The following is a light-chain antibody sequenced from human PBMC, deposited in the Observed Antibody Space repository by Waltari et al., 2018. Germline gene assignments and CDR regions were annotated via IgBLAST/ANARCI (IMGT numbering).Light chain of an antibody. Sequence: QSVLTQPPSASGTPGQRVTISCSGSSSNSGSNVVNWHRQVPGAAPTLLIYSNNQRPSGVPDRFSASKSGTSASLAISGLQSDDEADYYCVAWDDTVNGLVFGAGTKLTVL. J-gene: IGLJ2*01. CDR2: SNN. V-gene: IGLV1-44*01. CDR1: SSNSGSNV. CDR3: VAWDDTVNGLV.